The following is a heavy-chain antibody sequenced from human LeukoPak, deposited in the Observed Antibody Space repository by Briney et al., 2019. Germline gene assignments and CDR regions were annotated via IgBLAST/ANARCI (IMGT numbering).Heavy chain of an antibody. D-gene: IGHD2-2*01. V-gene: IGHV4-34*01. CDR1: GGSFSGYY. J-gene: IGHJ5*02. Sequence: SETLSLTCAVYGGSFSGYYWSWIRQPPGKGLEWVGEINHSGSTNYNPSLKSRVTISVDTSKNQFSLKLSSVTAADTAVYYCARSRVVVPAAIYWFDPWGQGTLVTVSS. CDR3: ARSRVVVPAAIYWFDP. CDR2: INHSGST.